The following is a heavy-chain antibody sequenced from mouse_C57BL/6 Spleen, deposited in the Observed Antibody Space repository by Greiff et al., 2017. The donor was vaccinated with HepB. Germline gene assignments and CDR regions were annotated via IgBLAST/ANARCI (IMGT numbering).Heavy chain of an antibody. D-gene: IGHD1-1*01. J-gene: IGHJ2*01. CDR1: GYTFTDYE. CDR2: IDPETGGT. Sequence: VQRVESGAELVRPGASVTLSCKASGYTFTDYEMHWVKQTPVHGLEWIGAIDPETGGTAYNQKFKGKAILTADKSSSTAYMELRSLTSEDSAVYYCTRGTPDYYGSSYHGYWGQGTTLTVSS. CDR3: TRGTPDYYGSSYHGY. V-gene: IGHV1-15*01.